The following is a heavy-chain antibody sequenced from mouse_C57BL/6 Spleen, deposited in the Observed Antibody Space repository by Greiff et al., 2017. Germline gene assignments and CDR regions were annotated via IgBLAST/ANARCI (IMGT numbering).Heavy chain of an antibody. CDR3: ARGIYHGSSYWYCDV. CDR2: IYPYNGDT. Sequence: VQLQQSGPELVKPGDSVKISCKASGYSFTGYFMNWVMQSHGKSLEWIGRIYPYNGDTFYNQKFKGKATLTVDKSSSTAHMELRSLTSEDSAVYYCARGIYHGSSYWYCDVWGTGTTDTVSS. D-gene: IGHD1-1*01. J-gene: IGHJ1*03. CDR1: GYSFTGYF. V-gene: IGHV1-20*01.